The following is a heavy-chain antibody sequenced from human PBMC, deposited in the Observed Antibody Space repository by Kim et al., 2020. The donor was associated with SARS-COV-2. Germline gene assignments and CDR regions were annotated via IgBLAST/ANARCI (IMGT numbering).Heavy chain of an antibody. CDR3: ARVRQWTIGFDS. D-gene: IGHD6-19*01. CDR1: GYTFTSYD. J-gene: IGHJ4*02. Sequence: ASVKVSCKASGYTFTSYDINWVRQATGQGLEWMGWMNPNSGNTGYAQKFQGRVTMTRNTSINTAYMELSSLRFEDTAVYYCARVRQWTIGFDSWGQGTLVTVSS. CDR2: MNPNSGNT. V-gene: IGHV1-8*01.